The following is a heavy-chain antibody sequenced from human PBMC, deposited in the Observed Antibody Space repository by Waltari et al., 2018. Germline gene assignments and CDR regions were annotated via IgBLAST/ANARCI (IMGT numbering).Heavy chain of an antibody. CDR2: INHSGST. V-gene: IGHV4-34*01. Sequence: QVQLQQWGAGLLKPSETLSLTCAVYGGSFSGYYWSWIRQPPGKGLEWIGEINHSGSTNYNPSIRSRVTISVGTSNNQFSLRLSSVTAADTAVYYCARITTVTTSAFDNWGQGTMVTVSS. J-gene: IGHJ3*02. CDR1: GGSFSGYY. CDR3: ARITTVTTSAFDN. D-gene: IGHD4-17*01.